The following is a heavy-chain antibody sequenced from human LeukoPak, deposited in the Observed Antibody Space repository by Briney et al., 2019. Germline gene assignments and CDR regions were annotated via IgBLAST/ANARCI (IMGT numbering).Heavy chain of an antibody. CDR3: ETDRGTY. CDR1: GFTFSTSW. Sequence: PGGSLRLSCAASGFTFSTSWMNWVRRAPGKGLEWVALIKQHGSEIYYADSVKGRFPISRDDAASSLYLQMHSLRAEDTAVYYCETDRGTYWGQGTLVTVSS. J-gene: IGHJ4*02. V-gene: IGHV3-7*01. CDR2: IKQHGSEI. D-gene: IGHD3-10*01.